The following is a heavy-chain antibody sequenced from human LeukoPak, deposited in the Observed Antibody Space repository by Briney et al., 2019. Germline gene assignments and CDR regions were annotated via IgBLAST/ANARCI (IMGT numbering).Heavy chain of an antibody. D-gene: IGHD4-11*01. V-gene: IGHV4-59*01. Sequence: SQTLSLTCTVSDDSIGNYYWSWIRQSPGKGLEWIGYIYFSGSTNYNPSLKRRVTMSVVTSKNQFSLRLTSVTAADTATYYCARVGGSNFYNYGMDVWGQGTTVIVSS. CDR3: ARVGGSNFYNYGMDV. CDR2: IYFSGST. CDR1: DDSIGNYY. J-gene: IGHJ6*02.